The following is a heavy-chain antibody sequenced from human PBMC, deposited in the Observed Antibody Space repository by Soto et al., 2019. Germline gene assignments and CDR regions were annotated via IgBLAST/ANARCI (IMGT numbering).Heavy chain of an antibody. CDR3: ARRNYYDSSGYYLFDY. D-gene: IGHD3-22*01. J-gene: IGHJ4*02. CDR1: GGTFSSYA. Sequence: ASVKVSCKASGGTFSSYAISWVRQAPGQGLEWMGGIIPIFGTANYAQKFQGRVTITADESTSTAYMELSSLRSEDTAVYYCARRNYYDSSGYYLFDYWGQGTLVTVSS. V-gene: IGHV1-69*13. CDR2: IIPIFGTA.